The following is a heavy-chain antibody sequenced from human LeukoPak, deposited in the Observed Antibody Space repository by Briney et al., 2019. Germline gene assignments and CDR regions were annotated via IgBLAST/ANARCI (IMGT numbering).Heavy chain of an antibody. Sequence: ASVKVSCKASGGTFSSYAISWVRQAPGQGLEWMGRTIPILGIANYAQKFQGRVTITADKSTSTAYMELSSLRSEDTAVYYCARGFDGSDAFDIWGQGTMVTVSS. CDR1: GGTFSSYA. CDR3: ARGFDGSDAFDI. CDR2: TIPILGIA. V-gene: IGHV1-69*04. J-gene: IGHJ3*02. D-gene: IGHD5-24*01.